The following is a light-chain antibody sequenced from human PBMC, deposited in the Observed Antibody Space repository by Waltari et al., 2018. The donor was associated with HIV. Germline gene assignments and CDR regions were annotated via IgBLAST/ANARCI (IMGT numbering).Light chain of an antibody. V-gene: IGKV3-20*01. CDR3: QQYGSSPRLT. CDR2: GAS. J-gene: IGKJ4*01. CDR1: PSVSSSY. Sequence: DIVLTPSPGTLSWSPGERATLSCRASPSVSSSYFAWYQQKPGQPPRLLIYGASSRATGIPDRFSGSGSGTDFTLTISRLEPEDFAVYYCQQYGSSPRLTFGGGTKVEIK.